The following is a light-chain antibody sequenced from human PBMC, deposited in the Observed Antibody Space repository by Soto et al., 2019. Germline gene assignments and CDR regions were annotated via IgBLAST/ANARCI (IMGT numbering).Light chain of an antibody. V-gene: IGKV3-11*01. CDR2: GAS. CDR1: QSINRW. CDR3: QQRSNWPPIT. Sequence: TQAPSTLSASVGDRVTITCRASQSINRWLAWYQQKPGQAPRLLISGASSRAADIPDRFSGSGSGTDFTLTINILEPEDFAVYYCQQRSNWPPITFGQGTRLDI. J-gene: IGKJ5*01.